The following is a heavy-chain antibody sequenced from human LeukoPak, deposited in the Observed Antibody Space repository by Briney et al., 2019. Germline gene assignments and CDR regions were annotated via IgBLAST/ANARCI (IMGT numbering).Heavy chain of an antibody. CDR2: IYSGGST. D-gene: IGHD3-3*01. CDR1: GFTVSSNY. J-gene: IGHJ4*02. Sequence: GGSLRLSCAASGFTVSSNYISWVRQAPRKGLEWVSVIYSGGSTYYADSVKGRFTISRDNSKNTSYLQMNSMRAEDTAVYYCARLREIPVFGVVTKSTSYFDYWGQGTLVTVSS. CDR3: ARLREIPVFGVVTKSTSYFDY. V-gene: IGHV3-66*01.